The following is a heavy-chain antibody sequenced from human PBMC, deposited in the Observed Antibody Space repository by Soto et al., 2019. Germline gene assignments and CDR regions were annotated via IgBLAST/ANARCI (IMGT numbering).Heavy chain of an antibody. D-gene: IGHD5-18*01. V-gene: IGHV3-9*01. CDR3: AKDMYPDTAMVTFYYYGMDV. CDR2: ISWNSGSI. Sequence: EVQLLESGGGLVQPGRSLRLSCAASGFTFDDYAMHWVRQAPGKGLEWVSGISWNSGSIGYADSVKGRFTISRDNAKNSLYLQMNSLRAEDTALYYCAKDMYPDTAMVTFYYYGMDVWGQGTTVTVSS. CDR1: GFTFDDYA. J-gene: IGHJ6*02.